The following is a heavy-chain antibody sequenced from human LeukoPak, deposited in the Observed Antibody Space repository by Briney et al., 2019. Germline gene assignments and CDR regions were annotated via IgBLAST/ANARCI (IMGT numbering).Heavy chain of an antibody. D-gene: IGHD3-22*01. CDR3: AKDNYASSGCLRSQSFDY. J-gene: IGHJ4*02. Sequence: GGSLRLSCAASGFTLRRYDMSWLRQAPGKGLEWVSGISGSGDSTYYADSVEGRFTISRDNSKNTLYLQMNSLRAEDTAVYYCAKDNYASSGCLRSQSFDYWGQGTLVTVSS. CDR1: GFTLRRYD. CDR2: ISGSGDST. V-gene: IGHV3-23*01.